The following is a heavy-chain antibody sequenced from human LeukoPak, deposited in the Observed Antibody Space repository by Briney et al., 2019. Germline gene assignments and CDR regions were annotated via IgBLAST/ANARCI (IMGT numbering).Heavy chain of an antibody. D-gene: IGHD4-17*01. CDR2: IRSKANSFAT. Sequence: PGGSLRLSCAASGFIFSDSAMHWVRQASGKGLEWVGRIRSKANSFATAYGESVKGRFTVSRDDSKNTAYLQMNSLKAEDTAVYYCTGHSSANGDYYFDSWGQGTLVTVSS. J-gene: IGHJ4*02. CDR1: GFIFSDSA. V-gene: IGHV3-73*01. CDR3: TGHSSANGDYYFDS.